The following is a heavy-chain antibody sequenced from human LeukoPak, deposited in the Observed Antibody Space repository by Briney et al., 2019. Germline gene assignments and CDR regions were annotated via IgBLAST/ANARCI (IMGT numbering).Heavy chain of an antibody. CDR2: ISSSSSCI. J-gene: IGHJ4*02. D-gene: IGHD2-2*01. V-gene: IGHV3-21*01. Sequence: PGGSLRLSCAASGFTFSSYSMNWVRQAPGKGLEWVSSISSSSSCIYYADSVKGRFTISRDNAKNSLYLQMNSLRAEDTAVYYCATEDCSSTSCYDYWGQGTLVTVSS. CDR1: GFTFSSYS. CDR3: ATEDCSSTSCYDY.